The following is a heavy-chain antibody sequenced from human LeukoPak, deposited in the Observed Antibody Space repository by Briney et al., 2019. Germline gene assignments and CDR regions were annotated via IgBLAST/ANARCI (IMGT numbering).Heavy chain of an antibody. V-gene: IGHV4-59*01. Sequence: SETLSLTCTVSGGSISDYYWSWIRQPPGKGLEWIGYIYNSGHTNYNPSLKSRVTISEDTSKNQLSLKLSSVTAADTAVYYCARSQYYDFWSGYQNWFDPWGQGTLVTVSS. CDR3: ARSQYYDFWSGYQNWFDP. D-gene: IGHD3-3*01. CDR2: IYNSGHT. J-gene: IGHJ5*02. CDR1: GGSISDYY.